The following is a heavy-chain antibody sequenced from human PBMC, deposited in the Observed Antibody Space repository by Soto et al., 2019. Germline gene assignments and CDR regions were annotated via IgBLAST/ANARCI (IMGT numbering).Heavy chain of an antibody. V-gene: IGHV1-69*14. CDR1: GGTFSSYA. Sequence: QVQLVQSGAEVKKPGSSVKVSCKASGGTFSSYAISWVRQAPGQGLEWMGGIIPIFGTANYAQKFQGRVTITADKSTSTAFMELSSLRSDDTAVYYCASPTMDYYYYYGMDVWGQGTTVTVSS. D-gene: IGHD3-10*01. CDR3: ASPTMDYYYYYGMDV. CDR2: IIPIFGTA. J-gene: IGHJ6*02.